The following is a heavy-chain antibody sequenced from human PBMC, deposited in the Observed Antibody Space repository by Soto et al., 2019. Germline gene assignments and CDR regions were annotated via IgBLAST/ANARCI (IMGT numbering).Heavy chain of an antibody. CDR2: ISYDGSNK. CDR3: ARAGRASSSWYGYYFDY. D-gene: IGHD6-13*01. J-gene: IGHJ4*02. Sequence: GGSLRLSCAASGFTFSSYAMHWVRQAPGKGLEWVAVISYDGSNKYYADSVKGRFTISRDNSKNTLYLQMNSLRAEDTAVYYCARAGRASSSWYGYYFDYWGQGTLVTVSS. V-gene: IGHV3-30-3*01. CDR1: GFTFSSYA.